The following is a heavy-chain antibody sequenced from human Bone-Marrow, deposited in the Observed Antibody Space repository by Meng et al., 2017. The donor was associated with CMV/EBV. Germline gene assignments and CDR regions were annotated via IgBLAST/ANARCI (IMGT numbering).Heavy chain of an antibody. V-gene: IGHV1-69*02. CDR1: GGTFSSYT. Sequence: SVKVSCKVSGGTFSSYTISWVRQAPGQGLEWMGRIIPILGIANYAQKFQGRVTITADKSTSTAYMELSSLRSEDTAVYYCARYSRMTAAIRPSYYYYGMDIWGQGTTVTVSS. CDR2: IIPILGIA. CDR3: ARYSRMTAAIRPSYYYYGMDI. J-gene: IGHJ6*02. D-gene: IGHD2-2*02.